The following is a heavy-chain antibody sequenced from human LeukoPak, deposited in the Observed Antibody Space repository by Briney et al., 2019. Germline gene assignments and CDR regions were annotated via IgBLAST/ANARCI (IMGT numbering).Heavy chain of an antibody. V-gene: IGHV3-7*01. J-gene: IGHJ6*03. CDR2: IKEDGSEK. D-gene: IGHD5-18*01. CDR3: ARRGYSYYYLDV. CDR1: GFTFSSYW. Sequence: GGSLRLSCAASGFTFSSYWMSWVRQAPGKGLEWVANIKEDGSEKYYVDSVKGRFTISRDNAKNLLYLQMNSLRAEDTAVHYCARRGYSYYYLDVWGKGTTVTVSS.